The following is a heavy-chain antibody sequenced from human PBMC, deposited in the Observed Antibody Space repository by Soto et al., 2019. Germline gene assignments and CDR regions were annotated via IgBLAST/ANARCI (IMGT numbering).Heavy chain of an antibody. CDR2: ISWNSGSI. V-gene: IGHV3-9*01. Sequence: GGSLRLSCAASGFTFDDYAMHWVRQAPGKGLEWVSGISWNSGSIGYADSVKGRFTISRDNAKNSLYLQMNSLRAEDTALYYYAKDYYDFWSGPLGNWFDPWGKGTLVTVSS. CDR3: AKDYYDFWSGPLGNWFDP. CDR1: GFTFDDYA. D-gene: IGHD3-3*01. J-gene: IGHJ5*02.